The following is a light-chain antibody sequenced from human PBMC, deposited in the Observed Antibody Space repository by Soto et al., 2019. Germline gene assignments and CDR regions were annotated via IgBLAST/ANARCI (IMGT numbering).Light chain of an antibody. V-gene: IGKV3-20*01. Sequence: EIVLTQSPGTLSLSPGERATLSCRASQSVSSSYLAWYQQKPGQAPRLLIYGASSRATGIPDRFSGSGSGTSFTLTIGRLEPEHFAVYYCQQYGSSPITFGQGTRLEIK. CDR2: GAS. CDR1: QSVSSSY. J-gene: IGKJ5*01. CDR3: QQYGSSPIT.